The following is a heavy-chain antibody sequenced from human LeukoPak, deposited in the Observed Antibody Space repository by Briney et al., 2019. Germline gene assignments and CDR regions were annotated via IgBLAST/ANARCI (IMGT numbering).Heavy chain of an antibody. Sequence: PSETLSLTCTVSGYSISSGYYWGWIRQPPGKGLEWIGSIYHSGSTYYNPSLKSRVTISVDTSKNQFSLKLSSVSAADTAVYYCARYYYGSWYWFDPWGQGTLVTVSS. V-gene: IGHV4-38-2*02. J-gene: IGHJ5*02. CDR2: IYHSGST. CDR3: ARYYYGSWYWFDP. CDR1: GYSISSGYY. D-gene: IGHD3-10*01.